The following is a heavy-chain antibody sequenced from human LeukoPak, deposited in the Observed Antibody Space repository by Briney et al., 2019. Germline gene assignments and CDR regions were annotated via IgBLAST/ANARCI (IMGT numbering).Heavy chain of an antibody. V-gene: IGHV1-2*02. CDR1: GYTFTGYY. J-gene: IGHJ3*02. CDR2: INPNSGGT. D-gene: IGHD5-12*01. CDR3: ARVDSGYDFLYAFDI. Sequence: ASVKVSCKASGYTFTGYYMHWVRQAPGQGLEWMGWINPNSGGTNYAQKFQGRVTMTRDTSISTAYMELSRLRSDDTAVYYCARVDSGYDFLYAFDIWGQGTMVTVSS.